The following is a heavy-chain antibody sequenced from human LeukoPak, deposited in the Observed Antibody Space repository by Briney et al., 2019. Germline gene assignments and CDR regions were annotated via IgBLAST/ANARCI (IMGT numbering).Heavy chain of an antibody. Sequence: SETLSLTCAVYDESLSGYYWSWIRQSPGKGLEWIGEINHTGGTNYNPSLQSRVTISVDTSRNQFSLKLSSVTAADTAVYYCARTTEGGYTYGYFYYYYMDVWGKGTTVTISS. CDR1: DESLSGYY. V-gene: IGHV4-34*01. CDR3: ARTTEGGYTYGYFYYYYMDV. D-gene: IGHD5-18*01. CDR2: INHTGGT. J-gene: IGHJ6*03.